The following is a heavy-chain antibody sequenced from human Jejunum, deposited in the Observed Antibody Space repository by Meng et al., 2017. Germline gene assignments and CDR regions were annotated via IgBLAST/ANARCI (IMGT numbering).Heavy chain of an antibody. CDR2: IKADGTEQ. CDR3: TGYRDSIDY. CDR1: GFTFSDYW. Sequence: GESLKISCATSGFTFSDYWMNWVRQAPGKGLEWVANIKADGTEQYYVDSVKGRFTISRDNAKNSLYLQMNSLRTEDTDVYYCTGYRDSIDYWGQGTPVTVSS. D-gene: IGHD1-1*01. J-gene: IGHJ4*02. V-gene: IGHV3-7*01.